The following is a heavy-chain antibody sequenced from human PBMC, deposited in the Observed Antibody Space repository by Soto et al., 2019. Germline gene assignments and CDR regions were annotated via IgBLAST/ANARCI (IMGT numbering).Heavy chain of an antibody. J-gene: IGHJ6*02. V-gene: IGHV4-30-2*06. Sequence: TLSLTCTVSGGSISSGGYSWTWIRQSPGKGLEWIGYTYQSGSAYYNPSLKSRVTISVDRSKNQFSLNLTSVTAADTAVYCCARDYYGMDVWGQGTTVTVSS. CDR1: GGSISSGGYS. CDR3: ARDYYGMDV. CDR2: TYQSGSA.